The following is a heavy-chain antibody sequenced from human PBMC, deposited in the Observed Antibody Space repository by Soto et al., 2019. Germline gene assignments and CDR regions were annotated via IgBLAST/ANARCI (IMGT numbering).Heavy chain of an antibody. CDR1: GGAVSSCLHY. CDR3: ARHVRNYGDWAFEF. D-gene: IGHD2-21*01. Sequence: QLQLQESGPGLVKPSETLSLICTVPGGAVSSCLHYWVWIRQPPGQRLAWISSIIDSGRTYYNPSLKRRVTMSVDASNNNCSLNQRSVTVADTAVYYCARHVRNYGDWAFEFWGQGILFTVSS. V-gene: IGHV4-39*01. CDR2: IIDSGRT. J-gene: IGHJ4*02.